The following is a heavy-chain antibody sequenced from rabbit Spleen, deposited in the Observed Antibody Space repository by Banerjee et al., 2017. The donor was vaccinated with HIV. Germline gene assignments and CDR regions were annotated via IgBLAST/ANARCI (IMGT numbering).Heavy chain of an antibody. J-gene: IGHJ4*01. V-gene: IGHV1S45*01. CDR2: IEADGSGFT. Sequence: QEQLEESGGGLVQPEGSLTLTCTASGFSFSGYYYMCWVRQAPGKGLEWIGCIEADGSGFTYFATWAKGRFPCSKTSSTTVTLQMTRLTAADTATYFCARDLTGVIGWNFYLWGQGTLVTVS. D-gene: IGHD1-1*01. CDR3: ARDLTGVIGWNFYL. CDR1: GFSFSGYYY.